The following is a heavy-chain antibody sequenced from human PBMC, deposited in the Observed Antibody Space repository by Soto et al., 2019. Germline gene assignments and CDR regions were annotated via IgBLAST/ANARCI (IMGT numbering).Heavy chain of an antibody. Sequence: LRLSCAASGFTVSSNYMSWVRQAPGKGLEWVSVIYSGGSTYYADSVKGRFTISRDNSKNTLYLQMNSLRAEDTAVYYCARSQVLYYYGMDVWGQGTTVTVYS. V-gene: IGHV3-53*01. CDR3: ARSQVLYYYGMDV. J-gene: IGHJ6*02. CDR2: IYSGGST. CDR1: GFTVSSNY.